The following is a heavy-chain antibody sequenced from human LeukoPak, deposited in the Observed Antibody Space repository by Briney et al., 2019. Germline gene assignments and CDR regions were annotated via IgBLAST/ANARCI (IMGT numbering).Heavy chain of an antibody. Sequence: PGGSLRLSCAASGFRFTDYSMSWVRQAPGKGLEWVAGLGRSGEYKYYADSVKGRFTTSRDNSKDTVSLQMNSLRAEDSAIYFCVKDRPCETCMPMDAWGQGTTVTVSS. J-gene: IGHJ6*02. CDR3: VKDRPCETCMPMDA. D-gene: IGHD2-2*01. CDR2: LGRSGEYK. V-gene: IGHV3-23*01. CDR1: GFRFTDYS.